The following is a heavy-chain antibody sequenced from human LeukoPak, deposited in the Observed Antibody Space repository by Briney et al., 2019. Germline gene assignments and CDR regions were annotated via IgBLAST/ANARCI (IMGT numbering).Heavy chain of an antibody. D-gene: IGHD5-18*01. CDR2: INPSGETT. Sequence: ASVKVSCKASGYSSTNYSMHWGRQAPGQGLKGRGIINPSGETTTYAKNFQGRVTLTRETSSRPAYMKLSSLKSEDTAVYYCARFSYSYGQIDYWGQGTLVTVSS. V-gene: IGHV1-46*01. CDR3: ARFSYSYGQIDY. J-gene: IGHJ4*02. CDR1: GYSSTNYS.